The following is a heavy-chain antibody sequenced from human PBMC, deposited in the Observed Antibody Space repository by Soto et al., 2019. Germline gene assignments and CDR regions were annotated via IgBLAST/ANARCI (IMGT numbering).Heavy chain of an antibody. CDR1: GGSIGSGGYS. CDR3: AKSQGDYWYFDL. D-gene: IGHD2-21*01. J-gene: IGHJ2*01. CDR2: IYRGGST. Sequence: QLQLQESGSGLVKPSQTLSLTCAVSGGSIGSGGYSWTWIRQPPGKCLEWIGYIYRGGSTYYNPPLRSRVTISIDKSKEQFSLKLSSVTAADTAVYYCAKSQGDYWYFDLWGRGTLVTVSS. V-gene: IGHV4-30-2*01.